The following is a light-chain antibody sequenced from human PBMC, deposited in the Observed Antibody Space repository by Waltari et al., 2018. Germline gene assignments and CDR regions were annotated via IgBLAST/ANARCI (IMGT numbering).Light chain of an antibody. CDR2: ASS. J-gene: IGKJ2*01. V-gene: IGKV1-39*01. Sequence: DIQMTQSPSSLSASVGDRITITCQASHNINDHLNWYQQKPREAPTVLIHASSRLQSGVPSRFSAAGSGTAFTLTISNLQPEDFATYSCQQTYSAPYTFGRGTRVDI. CDR3: QQTYSAPYT. CDR1: HNINDH.